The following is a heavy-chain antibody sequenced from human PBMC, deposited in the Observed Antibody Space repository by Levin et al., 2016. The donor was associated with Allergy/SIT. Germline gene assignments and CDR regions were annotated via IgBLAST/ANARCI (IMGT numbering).Heavy chain of an antibody. CDR3: AKEPGQLGIGLDH. CDR2: INAGGDSA. CDR1: GFTFSSCA. V-gene: IGHV3-23*01. Sequence: GGSLRLSCAASGFTFSSCAMAWVRQAPGKGLEWVSTINAGGDSAYYADFVKGRFTISRDKSKNTLFLQMNSLRVEDTAVYYCAKEPGQLGIGLDHWGQGTLVTVSS. J-gene: IGHJ4*02. D-gene: IGHD6-6*01.